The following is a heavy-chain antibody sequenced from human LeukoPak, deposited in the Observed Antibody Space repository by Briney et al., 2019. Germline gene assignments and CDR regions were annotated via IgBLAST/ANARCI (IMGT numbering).Heavy chain of an antibody. CDR3: ARVGLRFLEWSTNWFDP. J-gene: IGHJ5*02. CDR2: IIPIFGTA. V-gene: IGHV1-69*13. CDR1: GGTFSSYA. Sequence: ASVKVSCKASGGTFSSYAISWVRQAPGQGLEWMGGIIPIFGTANYAQKFQGRVTITADESTSTAYMELSSLRSEDTAVYYCARVGLRFLEWSTNWFDPWGQGTLVTVSS. D-gene: IGHD3-3*01.